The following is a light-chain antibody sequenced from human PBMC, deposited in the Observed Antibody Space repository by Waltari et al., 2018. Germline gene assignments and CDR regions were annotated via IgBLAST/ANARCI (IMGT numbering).Light chain of an antibody. CDR2: AAS. J-gene: IGKJ2*01. CDR3: QQSYSTLYT. V-gene: IGKV1-39*01. CDR1: QSISSY. Sequence: DIQMTQSPSSLSASVGDRVTITCRSSQSISSYLNWYQQKPGKAPKLLIYAASSLQSGVPSRFSGSGSGTDFTLTISSLQPEDFATYHCQQSYSTLYTFGQGTKLEIK.